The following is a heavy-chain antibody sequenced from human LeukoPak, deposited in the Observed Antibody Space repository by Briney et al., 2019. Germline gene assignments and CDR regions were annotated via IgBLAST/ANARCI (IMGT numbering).Heavy chain of an antibody. Sequence: EASVKVSCKASGGTFSSYAISWVRQAPGQGLEWMGRIIPIFGTANYAQKFQGRVTITTDESTSTAYMELSSLRSEDTAVYYCAKSPIAVAGTGFDYWGQGTLVTVSS. CDR3: AKSPIAVAGTGFDY. J-gene: IGHJ4*02. CDR2: IIPIFGTA. CDR1: GGTFSSYA. D-gene: IGHD6-19*01. V-gene: IGHV1-69*05.